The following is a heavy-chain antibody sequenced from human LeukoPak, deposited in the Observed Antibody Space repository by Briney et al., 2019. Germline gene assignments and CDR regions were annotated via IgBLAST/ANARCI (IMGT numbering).Heavy chain of an antibody. CDR1: GGSFSGYY. Sequence: PSETLSLTCAVYGGSFSGYYWSWIRQPPGKGLEWIGEINHSGSTNYNPSLKSRVTISVDTSKNQFSLKLSSVTAADTAVYYCARGQYYYGSGSFYHYYGMDVWGQGTTVTVSS. CDR3: ARGQYYYGSGSFYHYYGMDV. V-gene: IGHV4-34*01. D-gene: IGHD3-10*01. CDR2: INHSGST. J-gene: IGHJ6*02.